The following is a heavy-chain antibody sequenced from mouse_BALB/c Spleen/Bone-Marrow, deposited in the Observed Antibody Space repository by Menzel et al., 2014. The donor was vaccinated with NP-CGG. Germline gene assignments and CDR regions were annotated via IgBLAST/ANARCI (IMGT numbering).Heavy chain of an antibody. J-gene: IGHJ4*01. D-gene: IGHD2-3*01. Sequence: EVQLQQSGAELVKPGASVKLSCTASGFNIKDTYMHWAKQRPEQGLEWIGRIDPANGNTKYDPKFQGKATITADTSSNTAYLQLSSLTSEDIAVYYCARGLLQYYYAMDYWGQGTSVTVSS. V-gene: IGHV14-3*02. CDR2: IDPANGNT. CDR3: ARGLLQYYYAMDY. CDR1: GFNIKDTY.